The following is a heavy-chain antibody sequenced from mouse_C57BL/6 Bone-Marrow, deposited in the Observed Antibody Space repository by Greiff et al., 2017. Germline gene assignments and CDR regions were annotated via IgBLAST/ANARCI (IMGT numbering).Heavy chain of an antibody. CDR2: IRSGGST. CDR1: GFSLTSYG. CDR3: ARNSHAAWFAY. V-gene: IGHV2-2*01. Sequence: QVQLQQSGPGLVQPSQSLSITCTVSGFSLTSYGVHWVRQSPGKGLEWLGVIRSGGSTDYNAAFISRLSISKDNSKSQVFFKMNSLQADDTAIYYCARNSHAAWFAYWGQGTLVTVSA. J-gene: IGHJ3*01.